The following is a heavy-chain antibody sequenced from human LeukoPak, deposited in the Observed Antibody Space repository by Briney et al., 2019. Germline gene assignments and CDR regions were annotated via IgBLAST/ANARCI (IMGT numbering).Heavy chain of an antibody. CDR3: AKDPFWIAVAGPLGY. Sequence: GGSLRLSCAASGFTFSSYSMNWVRQAPGKGLEWVSAISGSGGSTYYADSVKGRFTISRDNSKNTLYLQMNSLRAEDTAVYYCAKDPFWIAVAGPLGYWGQGTLVTVSS. CDR1: GFTFSSYS. V-gene: IGHV3-23*01. J-gene: IGHJ4*02. CDR2: ISGSGGST. D-gene: IGHD6-19*01.